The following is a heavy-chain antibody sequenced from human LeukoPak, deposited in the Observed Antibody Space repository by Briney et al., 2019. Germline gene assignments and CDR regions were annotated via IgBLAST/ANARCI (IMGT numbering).Heavy chain of an antibody. CDR3: AKLVDTVMVDDY. CDR2: TSGSGGRP. CDR1: GFTFSSYA. Sequence: PGGSLRLSCAASGFTFSSYAMSWVRQAPGEGLEWVSSTSGSGGRPYYADSVKGRFTISRDNSKNTLYLQMNGVRVEDTAVYYCAKLVDTVMVDDYWGQGTLVTVSS. V-gene: IGHV3-23*01. J-gene: IGHJ4*02. D-gene: IGHD5-18*01.